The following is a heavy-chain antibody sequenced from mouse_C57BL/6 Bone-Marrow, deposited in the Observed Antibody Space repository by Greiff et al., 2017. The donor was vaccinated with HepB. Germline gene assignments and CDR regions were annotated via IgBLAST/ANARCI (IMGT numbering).Heavy chain of an antibody. Sequence: QVQLQESGAELARPGASVKLSCKASGYTFTSYGISWVKQRTGQGLEWIGEIYPRSGNTYYNEKFKDKATLTADKSSSTAYMELRSLTSEDSAVYFCATAVYYFDYWGQGTTLTVSS. CDR3: ATAVYYFDY. CDR2: IYPRSGNT. D-gene: IGHD3-3*01. V-gene: IGHV1-81*01. J-gene: IGHJ2*01. CDR1: GYTFTSYG.